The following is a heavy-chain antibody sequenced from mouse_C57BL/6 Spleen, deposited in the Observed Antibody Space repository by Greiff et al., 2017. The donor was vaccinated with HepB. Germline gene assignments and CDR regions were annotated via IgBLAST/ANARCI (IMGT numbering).Heavy chain of an antibody. V-gene: IGHV1-66*01. D-gene: IGHD1-1*01. J-gene: IGHJ1*03. CDR2: IYPGSGNT. CDR3: AREYYGRGYFDV. CDR1: GYSFTSYY. Sequence: QVQLKQSGPELVKPGASVKISCKASGYSFTSYYIHWVKQRPGQGLEWIGWIYPGSGNTKYNEKFKGKATLTADTSSSTAYMQLSSLTSEDSAVYYCAREYYGRGYFDVWGTGTTVTVSS.